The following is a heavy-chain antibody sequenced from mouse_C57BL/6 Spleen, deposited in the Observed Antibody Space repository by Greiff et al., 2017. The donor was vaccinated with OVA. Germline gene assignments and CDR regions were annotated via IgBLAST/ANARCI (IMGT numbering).Heavy chain of an antibody. CDR3: ARRRGLGFYWYFDV. J-gene: IGHJ1*03. CDR1: GYTFTDYN. CDR2: INPNNGGT. Sequence: VQLQQSGPELVKPGASVKIPCKASGYTFTDYNMDWVKQSHGKSLEWIGDINPNNGGTIYNQKFKGKATLTVDKSSSTAYMELRSLTSEDTAVYYGARRRGLGFYWYFDVWGTGTTVTVSA. V-gene: IGHV1-18*01.